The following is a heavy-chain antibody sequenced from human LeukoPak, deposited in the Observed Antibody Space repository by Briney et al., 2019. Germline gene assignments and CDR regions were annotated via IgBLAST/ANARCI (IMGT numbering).Heavy chain of an antibody. CDR3: ARVGVIAARRVFDY. CDR1: GGSFSGYY. J-gene: IGHJ4*02. Sequence: SETLSLTCAVYGGSFSGYYWSWIRQPPGKGLEWIGEINHSGSTNYNPSLKSRVTISVDTSKNQFSLKLSSVTAADTAVYYCARVGVIAARRVFDYWGKGTLVTVSS. CDR2: INHSGST. D-gene: IGHD6-6*01. V-gene: IGHV4-34*01.